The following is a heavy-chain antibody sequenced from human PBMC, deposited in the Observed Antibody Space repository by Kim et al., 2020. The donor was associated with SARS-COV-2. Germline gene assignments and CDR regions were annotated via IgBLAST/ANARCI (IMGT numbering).Heavy chain of an antibody. CDR2: IYYSGST. V-gene: IGHV4-39*07. Sequence: SETLSLTCTVSGGSISSSSYYWGWIRQPPGKGLEWIGSIYYSGSTYYNPSLKSRVTISVDTSKNQFSLKLSSVTAADTAVYYCAGAFIAAAPWFDPWGQGTLVTVSS. CDR1: GGSISSSSYY. CDR3: AGAFIAAAPWFDP. J-gene: IGHJ5*02. D-gene: IGHD6-13*01.